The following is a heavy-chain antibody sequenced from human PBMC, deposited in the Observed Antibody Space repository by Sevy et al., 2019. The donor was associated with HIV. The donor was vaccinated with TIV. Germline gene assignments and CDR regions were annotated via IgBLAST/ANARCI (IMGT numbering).Heavy chain of an antibody. D-gene: IGHD1-7*01. CDR3: VKAEGITGTGAFDS. Sequence: GGSLRLSCAASGFTFSAYGMHWVRQAPGKGLEWVALISYDGGDKYYTDSERGRFTISRYDSYKTLYLQINNLRADDTAVYFCVKAEGITGTGAFDSWGQGTLVTVSS. J-gene: IGHJ4*02. CDR1: GFTFSAYG. CDR2: ISYDGGDK. V-gene: IGHV3-30*18.